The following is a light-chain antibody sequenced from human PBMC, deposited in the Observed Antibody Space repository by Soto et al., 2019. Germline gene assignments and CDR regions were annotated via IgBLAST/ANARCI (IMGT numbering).Light chain of an antibody. Sequence: DILLTQSPATLSLSPGERATLSCRAIQSVTSNLAWYKQKPGQPPRLLSYGASTRAIGIPARFGGSGSGTEFTLTISSLQSEDFAVYYCQQYNNWPQTFGQGTKVDI. V-gene: IGKV3-15*01. CDR1: QSVTSN. CDR3: QQYNNWPQT. CDR2: GAS. J-gene: IGKJ1*01.